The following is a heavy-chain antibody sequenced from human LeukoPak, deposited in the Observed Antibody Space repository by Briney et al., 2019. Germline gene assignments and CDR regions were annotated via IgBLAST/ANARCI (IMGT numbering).Heavy chain of an antibody. V-gene: IGHV4-39*07. CDR3: AWGGYYDSSGYYGPYYYYYYMDV. CDR1: GGSISSSSYY. J-gene: IGHJ6*03. D-gene: IGHD3-22*01. Sequence: SETLPLTCTVSGGSISSSSYYWGWIRQPPGKGLEWIGSIYYSGSTYYNPSLKSRVTISVDTSKSQFSLKLSSVTAADTAVYYCAWGGYYDSSGYYGPYYYYYYMDVWGKGTTVTVSS. CDR2: IYYSGST.